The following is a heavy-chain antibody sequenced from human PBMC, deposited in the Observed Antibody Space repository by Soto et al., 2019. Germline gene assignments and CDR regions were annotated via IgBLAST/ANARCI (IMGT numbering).Heavy chain of an antibody. CDR1: GFTFSSYG. CDR2: ISYDGSNK. CDR3: AKDRVSGGSYTEYYYYYGMDV. Sequence: HPGGSLRLSCAASGFTFSSYGMHWVRQAPGKGLEWGAVISYDGSNKYYADSVKGRFTIARDNSKNTLYLQMNSLRAEDTAVYYCAKDRVSGGSYTEYYYYYGMDVWGQGTTVPFSS. D-gene: IGHD1-26*01. J-gene: IGHJ6*02. V-gene: IGHV3-30*18.